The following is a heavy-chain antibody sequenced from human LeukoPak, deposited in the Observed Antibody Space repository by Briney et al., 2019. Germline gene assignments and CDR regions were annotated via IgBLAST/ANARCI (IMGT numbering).Heavy chain of an antibody. CDR2: INPNSGGT. Sequence: ASVKVSCKASGYTFTGYYMHWVRQAPGQGLEWMGWINPNSGGTNYAQKFQGRGTMTRDTSISTAHIELSRLTSDDPAVYYCPRANYDFWSGYYTRGWFDPWGQGTLVTVSS. V-gene: IGHV1-2*02. D-gene: IGHD3-3*01. CDR1: GYTFTGYY. CDR3: PRANYDFWSGYYTRGWFDP. J-gene: IGHJ5*02.